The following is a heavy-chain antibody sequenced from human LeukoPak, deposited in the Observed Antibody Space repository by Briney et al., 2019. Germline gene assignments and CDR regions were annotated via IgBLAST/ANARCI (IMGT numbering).Heavy chain of an antibody. V-gene: IGHV1-2*02. Sequence: ASVEVFCKASGYTFTGYYMHWVRQAPGQGLEWMGWINPNSGGTNYAQKFQGRVTMTRDTSISTAYMELSRLRSDDTAVYYCARASSGWYLESAFDIWGQGTMVTVSS. CDR3: ARASSGWYLESAFDI. CDR2: INPNSGGT. J-gene: IGHJ3*02. D-gene: IGHD6-19*01. CDR1: GYTFTGYY.